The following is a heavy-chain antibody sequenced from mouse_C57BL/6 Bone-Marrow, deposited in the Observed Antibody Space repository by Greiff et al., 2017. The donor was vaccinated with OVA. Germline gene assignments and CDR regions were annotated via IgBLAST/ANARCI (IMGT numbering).Heavy chain of an antibody. V-gene: IGHV5-17*01. CDR1: GFTFSDYG. Sequence: DVKLQESGGGLVKPGGSLKLSCAASGFTFSDYGMHWVRQAPEKGLEWVAYISSGSSTIYYADTVKGRFTISRDNAKNTLFLQMTSLRSEDTAMYYCARGADYYGSSYDWYFDVWGTGTTVTVSS. CDR3: ARGADYYGSSYDWYFDV. J-gene: IGHJ1*03. CDR2: ISSGSSTI. D-gene: IGHD1-1*01.